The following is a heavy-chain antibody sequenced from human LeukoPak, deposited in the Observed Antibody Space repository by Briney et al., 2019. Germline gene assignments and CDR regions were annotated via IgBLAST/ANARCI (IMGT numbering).Heavy chain of an antibody. J-gene: IGHJ5*02. CDR3: ARDGSKGRSSSWYEGFDP. D-gene: IGHD6-13*01. Sequence: SQTLSLTCAISGDTFSSYSAAWHWIRQSPSRGLEWLARTYYRSNSYYDYAVSLKSRIIINPDNSKNQFSLQLNSMTPEDTAVYYCARDGSKGRSSSWYEGFDPWGQGTLVTVSS. V-gene: IGHV6-1*01. CDR1: GDTFSSYSAA. CDR2: TYYRSNSYY.